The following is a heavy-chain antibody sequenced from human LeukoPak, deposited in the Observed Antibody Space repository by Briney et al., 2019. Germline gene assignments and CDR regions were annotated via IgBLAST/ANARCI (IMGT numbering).Heavy chain of an antibody. CDR1: GFTFSSYA. J-gene: IGHJ4*02. D-gene: IGHD1-26*01. CDR3: ARDSGAGWELPKYYFDY. V-gene: IGHV3-30-3*01. Sequence: PGGSLRLSCAASGFTFSSYAMSWVRRAPGKGLEWVAVISYDGSNTYYADSVKGRFTISRDNSKNTLYLQMTSLRAEDTAVYYCARDSGAGWELPKYYFDYWGQGTLVTVSS. CDR2: ISYDGSNT.